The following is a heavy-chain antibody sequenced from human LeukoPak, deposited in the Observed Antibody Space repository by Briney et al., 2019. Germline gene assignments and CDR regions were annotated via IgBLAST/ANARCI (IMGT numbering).Heavy chain of an antibody. CDR3: VRLGPRQVYDY. CDR1: AFTFSTYW. Sequence: PGGSLRLSCAASAFTFSTYWMSWARQAPGKGLQWVANIKQDGSQIYYVDSVKGRFTISRDNAKNSLYLQMNSLRSEDTAVYYCVRLGPRQVYDYWGQGTLVTVSS. D-gene: IGHD1-14*01. V-gene: IGHV3-7*05. CDR2: IKQDGSQI. J-gene: IGHJ4*02.